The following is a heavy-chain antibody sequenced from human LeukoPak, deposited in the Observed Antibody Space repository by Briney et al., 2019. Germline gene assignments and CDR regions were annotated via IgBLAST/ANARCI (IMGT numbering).Heavy chain of an antibody. CDR3: AKVSEIVVVPAAIIDP. J-gene: IGHJ5*02. CDR1: GFTFSSYA. CDR2: ISGSGGST. V-gene: IGHV3-23*01. Sequence: PGGSLRLSCAASGFTFSSYAMSWVRQAPGKGLEWVSAISGSGGSTYYADSVEGRFTISRDNSKNTLYLQMNSPRAEDAAVYYCAKVSEIVVVPAAIIDPWGQGTLVTVSS. D-gene: IGHD2-2*02.